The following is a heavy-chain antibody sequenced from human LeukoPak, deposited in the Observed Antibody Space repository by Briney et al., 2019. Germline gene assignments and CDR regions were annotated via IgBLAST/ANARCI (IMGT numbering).Heavy chain of an antibody. J-gene: IGHJ6*03. V-gene: IGHV1-2*02. CDR2: INPNSGGT. D-gene: IGHD1-26*01. Sequence: ASVKVSCKASGHTFTGYYMHWVRQAPGQGLEWMGWINPNSGGTNYAQKFQGRVTMTRDTSISTAYMELSRLRSDDTAVYYCARVPSGSYPPYYYYYYMDVWGKGTTVTVSS. CDR3: ARVPSGSYPPYYYYYYMDV. CDR1: GHTFTGYY.